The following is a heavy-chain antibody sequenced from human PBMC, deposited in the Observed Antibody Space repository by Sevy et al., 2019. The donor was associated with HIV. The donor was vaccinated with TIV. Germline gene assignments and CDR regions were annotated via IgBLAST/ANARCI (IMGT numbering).Heavy chain of an antibody. CDR1: GFIFSSRW. J-gene: IGHJ4*02. Sequence: GGSLRLSCAASGFIFSSRWMSWVRQAPGKGLEWVASINPDGSQKHYLESVRGRFTLSRDNAKNSLFLQVNSLRGEDTAVYYCASLLGSATTFQYWGQGTLVTVSS. CDR3: ASLLGSATTFQY. CDR2: INPDGSQK. V-gene: IGHV3-7*01. D-gene: IGHD7-27*01.